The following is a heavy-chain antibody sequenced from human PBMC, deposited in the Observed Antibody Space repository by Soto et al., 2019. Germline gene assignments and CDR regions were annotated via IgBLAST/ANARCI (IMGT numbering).Heavy chain of an antibody. CDR3: AKNTVGATYYYYGMDV. Sequence: SWVRQAPGKGLEWVSAISGSGGSTYYADSVKGRFTISRDNSKNTLYLQMNSLRAEDTAVYYCAKNTVGATYYYYGMDVWGQGTTVTVSS. V-gene: IGHV3-23*01. J-gene: IGHJ6*02. CDR2: ISGSGGST. D-gene: IGHD1-26*01.